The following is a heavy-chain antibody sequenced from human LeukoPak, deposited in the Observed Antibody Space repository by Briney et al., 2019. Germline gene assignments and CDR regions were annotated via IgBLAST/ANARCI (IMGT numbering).Heavy chain of an antibody. Sequence: GGSLRLSCAASGFTFSTYSMTWVRQAPGKGLEWVSTISGSGGSTYYADSVKGRFTISRDNSKNTLYLQMNSLRAEDTAVYYCAKGSRIVGANFDYWGQGTLVTVSS. CDR2: ISGSGGST. CDR1: GFTFSTYS. CDR3: AKGSRIVGANFDY. D-gene: IGHD1-26*01. J-gene: IGHJ4*02. V-gene: IGHV3-23*01.